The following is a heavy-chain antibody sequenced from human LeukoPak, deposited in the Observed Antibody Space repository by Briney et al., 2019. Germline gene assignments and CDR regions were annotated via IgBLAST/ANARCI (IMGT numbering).Heavy chain of an antibody. CDR1: GGSISSSSYY. CDR3: ARHSGRLWFGELSPIDY. CDR2: IYYSGST. Sequence: PSETLSLTCTVSGGSISSSSYYWGWIRQPPGKGLEWIGSIYYSGSTYYNPSLKSRVTISVDTSKNQFSLKLSSVTAADTAVYYCARHSGRLWFGELSPIDYWGQGTLVTVSS. D-gene: IGHD3-10*01. J-gene: IGHJ4*02. V-gene: IGHV4-39*01.